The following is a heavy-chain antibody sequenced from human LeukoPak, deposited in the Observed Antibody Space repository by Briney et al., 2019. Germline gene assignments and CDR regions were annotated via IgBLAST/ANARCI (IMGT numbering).Heavy chain of an antibody. J-gene: IGHJ4*02. CDR3: TTDADYYDSSGYVDY. CDR2: IKSKTDGGTT. Sequence: GGSLRLSCAASGFTFSSYAMSWVRQAPGKGLEWVGRIKSKTDGGTTDYAAPVKGRFTISRDDSKNTLYLQMNSLKTEDTAVYYCTTDADYYDSSGYVDYWGQGTLVTVSS. CDR1: GFTFSSYA. V-gene: IGHV3-15*01. D-gene: IGHD3-22*01.